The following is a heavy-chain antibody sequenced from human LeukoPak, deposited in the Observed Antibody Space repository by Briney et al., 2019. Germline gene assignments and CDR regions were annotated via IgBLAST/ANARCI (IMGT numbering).Heavy chain of an antibody. J-gene: IGHJ6*02. V-gene: IGHV3-30*18. D-gene: IGHD3-3*01. CDR3: AKGARITIFGVVSDYGMDV. Sequence: GGALRLSCAASGFTFSSYGMHWVRQAPGKGLEWVAVISYDGSNKYYPDSVKGRFTISRDNSKNTLYLQMNSLRAEDTAVYYCAKGARITIFGVVSDYGMDVWGQGTTVTVSS. CDR1: GFTFSSYG. CDR2: ISYDGSNK.